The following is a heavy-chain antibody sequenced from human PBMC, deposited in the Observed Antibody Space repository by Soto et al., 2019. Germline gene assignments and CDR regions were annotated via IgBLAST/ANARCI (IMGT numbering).Heavy chain of an antibody. V-gene: IGHV4-30-4*01. CDR1: GGSISSGDYY. CDR2: ILYSGTT. Sequence: QVQLQESGPGLVKPSQTLSLTCTVSGGSISSGDYYWSWIRQPPGKGLEWVGYILYSGTTNYNPSLESRLTISVDTSKNQFSLKLTSVTAADTAVYYCARNGALDYWGRGTLVTVSS. D-gene: IGHD2-8*01. CDR3: ARNGALDY. J-gene: IGHJ4*02.